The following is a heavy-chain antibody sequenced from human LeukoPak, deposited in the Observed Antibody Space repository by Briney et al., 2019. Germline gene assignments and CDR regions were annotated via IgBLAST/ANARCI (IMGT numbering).Heavy chain of an antibody. J-gene: IGHJ4*02. CDR3: ARGLSSYY. CDR1: GGSVSSGSYY. Sequence: PSETLSLTCTVSGGSVSSGSYYWSWIRQPPGKGLEWIGYIYYSGSTNYNPSLKSRVTISVDTSKNQFSLKLSSVTAADTAVYYCARGLSSYYWGQGTLVTVSS. CDR2: IYYSGST. V-gene: IGHV4-61*01. D-gene: IGHD3-10*01.